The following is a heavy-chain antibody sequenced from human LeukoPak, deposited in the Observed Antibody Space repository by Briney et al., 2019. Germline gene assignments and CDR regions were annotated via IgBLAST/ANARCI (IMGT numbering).Heavy chain of an antibody. J-gene: IGHJ4*02. V-gene: IGHV4-39*01. D-gene: IGHD6-19*01. CDR2: IYYSGST. Sequence: SETLSLTCNVSGGSISNSHYYWGWIRQPPGKGLEWIATIYYSGSTFYNPSLKSRVTISVDTSKNQFSLKLSSVTAADTAVYYCAGHLSWLGHAYYFDYWGQGTLVTVSS. CDR3: AGHLSWLGHAYYFDY. CDR1: GGSISNSHYY.